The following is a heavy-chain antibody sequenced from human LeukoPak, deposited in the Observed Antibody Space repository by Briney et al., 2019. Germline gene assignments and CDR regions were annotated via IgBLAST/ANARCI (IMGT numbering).Heavy chain of an antibody. D-gene: IGHD6-19*01. CDR3: ARGRKYSSGWYWAVYYYYMDV. V-gene: IGHV3-48*01. J-gene: IGHJ6*03. CDR1: GFTFSSYS. Sequence: GGSLRLSCAASGFTFSSYSMNWVRQAPGKGLEWVSYISSSSSTIYYADSVKGRFTISRDNAKNSLYLQMNSLRAEDTAVYYCARGRKYSSGWYWAVYYYYMDVWGKGTTVTVSS. CDR2: ISSSSSTI.